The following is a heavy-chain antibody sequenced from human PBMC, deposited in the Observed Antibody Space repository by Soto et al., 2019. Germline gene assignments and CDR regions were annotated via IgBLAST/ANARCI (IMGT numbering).Heavy chain of an antibody. J-gene: IGHJ3*01. CDR2: ISGSGVST. CDR3: ANRADEESWCTSASCFLIAFDV. CDR1: GFTFSSYA. Sequence: EVQLLQSGGGLVQPGGSLRLSCAASGFTFSSYAMSWVRQAPGKGLEWVSAISGSGVSTYYADSVKGRFTISRDNSKNTLYLQMNSLRADDTAVYYCANRADEESWCTSASCFLIAFDVWGQGTVVTVSS. V-gene: IGHV3-23*01. D-gene: IGHD2-2*01.